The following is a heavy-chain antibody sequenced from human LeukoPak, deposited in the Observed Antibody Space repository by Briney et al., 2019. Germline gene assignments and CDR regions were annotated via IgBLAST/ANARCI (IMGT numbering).Heavy chain of an antibody. Sequence: SETLSLTCAVSGGSISSGGYSWSWIRQPPGKGLEWIGYIYHSGSTYYNPSLKSRVTISVDRSKNQFSLKLSSVAAADTAVYYCAGAPYGDYYFDYWGQGTLVTVSS. CDR3: AGAPYGDYYFDY. J-gene: IGHJ4*02. CDR2: IYHSGST. D-gene: IGHD4-17*01. CDR1: GGSISSGGYS. V-gene: IGHV4-30-2*01.